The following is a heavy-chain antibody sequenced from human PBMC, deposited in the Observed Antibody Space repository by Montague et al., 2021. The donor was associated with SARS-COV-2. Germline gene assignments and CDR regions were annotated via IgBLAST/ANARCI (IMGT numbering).Heavy chain of an antibody. CDR1: GFSVSSSY. CDR2: IYSGGNT. V-gene: IGHV3-66*02. CDR3: ARHNVVGYDILTGYYPIYGMDV. Sequence: SLRLSCAASGFSVSSSYMTWVRQAPGKGLEWVSVIYSGGNTDYVASVNGRFIISRDNSKNTLYLQMNSLRVEDTAVYYCARHNVVGYDILTGYYPIYGMDVWGQGTTVTVSS. D-gene: IGHD3-9*01. J-gene: IGHJ6*02.